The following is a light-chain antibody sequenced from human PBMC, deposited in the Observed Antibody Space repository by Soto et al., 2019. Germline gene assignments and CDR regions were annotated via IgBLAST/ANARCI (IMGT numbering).Light chain of an antibody. CDR2: DGT. Sequence: QSALTQPGSVSGSPEQSVTISCTGTSGDVGGSNHVSWYQHHPGKGPKCLIYDGTNRPSGVPDRFSGSKTGNTASLNISGLQPEDEADSYCCSDAGTYTFVFGTGTQVTVL. CDR3: CSDAGTYTFV. V-gene: IGLV2-11*01. CDR1: SGDVGGSNH. J-gene: IGLJ1*01.